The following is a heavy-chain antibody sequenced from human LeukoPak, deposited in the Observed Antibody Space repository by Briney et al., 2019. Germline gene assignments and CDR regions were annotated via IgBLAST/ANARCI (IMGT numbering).Heavy chain of an antibody. V-gene: IGHV4-30-4*08. CDR3: ARGRGELLYYGMDV. CDR2: IYYSGST. J-gene: IGHJ6*02. CDR1: GGSISSGGYY. D-gene: IGHD1-26*01. Sequence: SETLSLTCTVSGGSISSGGYYWSWIRQHPGKGLEWIGYIYYSGSTYYNPSLKSRVTISVDTSKNQFSLKLSSVTAADTAVYYCARGRGELLYYGMDVWGQGTTVTVSS.